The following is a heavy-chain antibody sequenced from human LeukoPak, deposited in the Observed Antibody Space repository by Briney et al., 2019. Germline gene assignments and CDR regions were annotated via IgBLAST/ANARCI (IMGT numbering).Heavy chain of an antibody. CDR2: ISYDGSNK. CDR1: GFTFSSYG. CDR3: ATDSLVYYDFWSGYLDY. Sequence: GGSLRLTCAASGFTFSSYGMHWVRQAPGKGLEWVAVISYDGSNKYYADSVKGRFTISRDNSKNTLYLQMNSLRAEDTAVYYCATDSLVYYDFWSGYLDYWGQGTLVTVSS. D-gene: IGHD3-3*01. J-gene: IGHJ4*02. V-gene: IGHV3-30*03.